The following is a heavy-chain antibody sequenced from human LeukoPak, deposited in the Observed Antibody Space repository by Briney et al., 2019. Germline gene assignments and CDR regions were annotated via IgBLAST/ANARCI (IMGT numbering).Heavy chain of an antibody. Sequence: SETLSLTCTVSGGSISSSSYYWGWIRQPPGKGLEWIGSIYYSGSTYYNPSLKSRVTISVDTSKNQFSLKLSSVTAADTAVYYCARGPRYCSSTSCYGRREYCYYYGMDVWGQGTTVTVSS. CDR2: IYYSGST. V-gene: IGHV4-39*01. CDR3: ARGPRYCSSTSCYGRREYCYYYGMDV. CDR1: GGSISSSSYY. D-gene: IGHD2-2*01. J-gene: IGHJ6*02.